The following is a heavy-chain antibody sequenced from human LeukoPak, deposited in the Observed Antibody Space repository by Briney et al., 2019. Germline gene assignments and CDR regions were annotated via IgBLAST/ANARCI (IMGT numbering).Heavy chain of an antibody. J-gene: IGHJ4*02. Sequence: GGSLRLSCAASGFTFSRYGMHWVRQAPGKGLEWVAVISYDGSNKYYADSVKGRFTISRDNSKNTLYLQMNSLRAEDTAVYYCANPNYYDSSGYYSDDYWGQGTLVTVSS. CDR3: ANPNYYDSSGYYSDDY. CDR1: GFTFSRYG. V-gene: IGHV3-30*18. D-gene: IGHD3-22*01. CDR2: ISYDGSNK.